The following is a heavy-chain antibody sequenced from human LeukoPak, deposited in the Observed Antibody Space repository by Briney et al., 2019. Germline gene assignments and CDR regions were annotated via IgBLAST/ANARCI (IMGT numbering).Heavy chain of an antibody. J-gene: IGHJ5*02. CDR3: ARDRGYCSSTSCYSSNWFDP. CDR2: IIPILGIA. V-gene: IGHV1-69*04. D-gene: IGHD2-2*02. Sequence: SVKVSCKASGGTFSSYTISWVRQAPGQGLEWMGRIIPILGIANYAQKFQSRVTITADKSTSTAYMELSSLRSEDTAVYYCARDRGYCSSTSCYSSNWFDPWGQGTLVTVSS. CDR1: GGTFSSYT.